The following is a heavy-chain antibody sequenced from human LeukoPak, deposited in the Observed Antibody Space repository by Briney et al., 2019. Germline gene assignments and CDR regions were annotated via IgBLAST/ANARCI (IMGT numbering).Heavy chain of an antibody. D-gene: IGHD5-18*01. Sequence: PGGSLRLSCAASGFTFSSYWMSWVRQAPGKGLEWVANIKQDGSEKYYVDSVKGRFIISRDNAKNSLYLQMNSLRAEDTAVYYCARVRKVWSKGYSYGTGYFDYWGQGTLVTVSS. CDR1: GFTFSSYW. CDR2: IKQDGSEK. V-gene: IGHV3-7*01. J-gene: IGHJ4*02. CDR3: ARVRKVWSKGYSYGTGYFDY.